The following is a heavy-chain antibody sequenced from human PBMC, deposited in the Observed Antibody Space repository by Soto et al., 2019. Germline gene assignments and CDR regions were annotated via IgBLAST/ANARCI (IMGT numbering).Heavy chain of an antibody. CDR1: GLTFSTYW. V-gene: IGHV3-74*01. J-gene: IGHJ4*02. D-gene: IGHD3-10*01. CDR3: ARGTRVGGFGELQY. CDR2: IINDGSNT. Sequence: EVQLVESGGGLVQPGGSLRLSCAASGLTFSTYWMHWVRQAPGKGLAWVSRIINDGSNTNYADSVKGRFTISRDNAKNTLYLQMNSLRAEDTAVYYCARGTRVGGFGELQYWGQGALVTVSS.